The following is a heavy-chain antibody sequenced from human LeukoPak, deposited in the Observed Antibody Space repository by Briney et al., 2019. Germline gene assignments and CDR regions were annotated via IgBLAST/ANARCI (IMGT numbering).Heavy chain of an antibody. CDR3: GKDSRPRKAVAGTGGGDY. CDR1: GFTFSSYA. J-gene: IGHJ4*02. V-gene: IGHV3-23*01. Sequence: GGSLRLSCAASGFTFSSYAMSWVRQAPGKGLEWVSAISGSGGSTYYADSVKGRFTISRDNSKNTLYLQMSSLRAEDTAVYYCGKDSRPRKAVAGTGGGDYWGQGTLVTVSS. D-gene: IGHD6-19*01. CDR2: ISGSGGST.